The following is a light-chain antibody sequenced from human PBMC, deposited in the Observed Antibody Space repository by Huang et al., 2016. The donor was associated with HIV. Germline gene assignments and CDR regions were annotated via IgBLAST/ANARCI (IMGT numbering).Light chain of an antibody. CDR3: QQSYSTLPT. V-gene: IGKV1-39*01. CDR2: AAS. Sequence: DIQMTQSPSSLSASVGDRVTITCRSSQSISSYLNWYQQKPGKAPKLLVYAASSLQSGVPSRFSGSGSRTIFTLTSSSLQPEDFAIYYCQQSYSTLPTFGQGTKVEIK. CDR1: QSISSY. J-gene: IGKJ1*01.